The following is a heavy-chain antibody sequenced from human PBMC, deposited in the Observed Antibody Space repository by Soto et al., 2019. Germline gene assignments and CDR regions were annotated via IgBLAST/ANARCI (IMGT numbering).Heavy chain of an antibody. CDR2: ITGSGGST. J-gene: IGHJ4*02. V-gene: IGHV3-23*01. CDR3: AKGSSSSRPYYFDY. Sequence: EVQLLESGGGLAQPGGSLRLSCAASGFTFSGFAMSWVRQAPGKGLEWVSAITGSGGSTYHADSVKGRFTISRDNSKKTLYLEMNSLRADDTAVYYCAKGSSSSRPYYFDYWGQGTLATVSS. D-gene: IGHD6-6*01. CDR1: GFTFSGFA.